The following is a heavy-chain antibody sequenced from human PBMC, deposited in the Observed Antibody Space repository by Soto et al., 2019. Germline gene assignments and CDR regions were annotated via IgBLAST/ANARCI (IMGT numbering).Heavy chain of an antibody. CDR1: GFTFSSYW. CDR2: INSDGSST. J-gene: IGHJ6*02. CDR3: ARMWAVAGLYYYYGMDV. Sequence: GGSLRLSCAASGFTFSSYWMHWVRQAPGKGLVWVSRINSDGSSTSYADSVKGRFTISRDNAKNTLYLQMNSLRAEDTAVFYCARMWAVAGLYYYYGMDVWGQGTRVTVSS. D-gene: IGHD6-19*01. V-gene: IGHV3-74*01.